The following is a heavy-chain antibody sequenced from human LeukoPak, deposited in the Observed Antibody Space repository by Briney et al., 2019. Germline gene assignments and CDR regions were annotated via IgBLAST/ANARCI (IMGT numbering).Heavy chain of an antibody. CDR3: ARDNCSGGSCVADY. Sequence: PSQTLSLTCTVSGGSISSGDYYWGWIRQPPGKGLEWIGYIYYSGSTYYNPSLKSRVTISVDTSKNQFSLKLSSVTAADTAVYYCARDNCSGGSCVADYWGQGTLVTVSS. CDR1: GGSISSGDYY. J-gene: IGHJ4*02. CDR2: IYYSGST. V-gene: IGHV4-30-4*01. D-gene: IGHD2-15*01.